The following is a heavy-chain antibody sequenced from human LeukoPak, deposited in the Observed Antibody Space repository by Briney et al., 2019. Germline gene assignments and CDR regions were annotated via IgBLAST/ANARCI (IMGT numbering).Heavy chain of an antibody. J-gene: IGHJ4*02. D-gene: IGHD6-6*01. CDR3: RHGNSSGDY. V-gene: IGHV3-74*01. CDR2: INVDGSTT. Sequence: GGSLRLSCAASGFTFSISWMNWVRQAPGKGLVWVSRINVDGSTTVYADSVKGRFAISRDNAKNALYLQMNSLRAEDTAVYYCRHGNSSGDYWGQGTLVTVSS. CDR1: GFTFSISW.